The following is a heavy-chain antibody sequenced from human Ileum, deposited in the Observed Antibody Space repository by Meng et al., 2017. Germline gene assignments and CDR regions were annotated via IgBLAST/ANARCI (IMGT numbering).Heavy chain of an antibody. CDR1: GFTFGGYA. J-gene: IGHJ4*02. CDR2: TTTYGDTT. CDR3: ATNTLHYDTSGYYYDGNDY. Sequence: GGSLRLSCAASGFTFGGYAMIWVRQPPGKGLEWVSFTTTYGDTTYYADSVKGRFTISRDNSKNTLYVQMNSLRVEDTAVYYCATNTLHYDTSGYYYDGNDYWGQGTLVTVSS. V-gene: IGHV3-23*01. D-gene: IGHD3-22*01.